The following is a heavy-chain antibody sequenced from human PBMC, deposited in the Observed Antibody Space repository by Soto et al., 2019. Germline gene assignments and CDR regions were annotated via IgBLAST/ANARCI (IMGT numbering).Heavy chain of an antibody. CDR3: AKGRQLLDS. CDR1: GLTFSSYT. J-gene: IGHJ4*02. V-gene: IGHV3-23*01. D-gene: IGHD6-6*01. Sequence: WGSLRRSCAASGLTFSSYTMSWVRKAPGKGLEWGSANSGSGGSTYYADSVKGRFTNSRYNSKNTLYLQMNSLSAQDTAVFYSAKGRQLLDSWGPGTLVTVSS. CDR2: NSGSGGST.